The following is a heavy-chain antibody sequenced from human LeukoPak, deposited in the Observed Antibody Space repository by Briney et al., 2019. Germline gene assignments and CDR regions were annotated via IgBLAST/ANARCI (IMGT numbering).Heavy chain of an antibody. CDR3: AELGITMIGGV. CDR2: IRYDGGNK. D-gene: IGHD3-10*02. CDR1: GFTFSSYA. V-gene: IGHV3-30*02. Sequence: GGSLRLSCAASGFTFSSYAMHWVRQAPGKGLEWVAFIRYDGGNKYSADSVKGRFTISRDNSKNTLYLQMNSLRAEDTAVYYCAELGITMIGGVWGKGTTVTISS. J-gene: IGHJ6*04.